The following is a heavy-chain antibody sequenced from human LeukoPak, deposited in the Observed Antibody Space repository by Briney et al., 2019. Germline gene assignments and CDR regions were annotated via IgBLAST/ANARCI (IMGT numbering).Heavy chain of an antibody. J-gene: IGHJ6*03. CDR3: AKWGYYGSGSPTYYYYYYMDV. CDR2: ISGSGGST. CDR1: GFTFSSYG. Sequence: GGSLRLSCAASGFTFSSYGMSWVRQAPGKGLEWVSAISGSGGSTYYADSVKGRFTISRDNSKNTLYLQMNSLRAEDTAVYYCAKWGYYGSGSPTYYYYYYMDVWGKGTTVTISS. V-gene: IGHV3-23*01. D-gene: IGHD3-10*01.